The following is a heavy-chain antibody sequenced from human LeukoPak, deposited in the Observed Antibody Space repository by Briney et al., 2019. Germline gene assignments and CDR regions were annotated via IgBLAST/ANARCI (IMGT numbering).Heavy chain of an antibody. CDR2: IYTSGST. J-gene: IGHJ4*02. D-gene: IGHD6-19*01. V-gene: IGHV4-61*02. CDR1: GGSISSGSYY. Sequence: PSETLSLTCTVSGGSISSGSYYWSWIRQPAGKGLEWIGRIYTSGSTNYNPSLKSRVTISVYTSKNQFSLKLSSVTAADTAVYYCARVGRYSSGWYFFDYLGQGTLVTVSS. CDR3: ARVGRYSSGWYFFDY.